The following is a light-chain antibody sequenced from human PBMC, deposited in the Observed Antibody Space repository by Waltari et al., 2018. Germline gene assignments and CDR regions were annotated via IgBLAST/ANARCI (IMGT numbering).Light chain of an antibody. CDR3: SSYTTSSTPYV. Sequence: QSSLPRPASLSGSLGHSITISCPGTISDVGSSNYVPWYQQHPGKGPNLLIYEVSNRPSGVSNRFSGSKSGNTASLTISGLQAEDEADYYCSSYTTSSTPYVFGTGTKVTVL. CDR1: ISDVGSSNY. J-gene: IGLJ1*01. CDR2: EVS. V-gene: IGLV2-14*01.